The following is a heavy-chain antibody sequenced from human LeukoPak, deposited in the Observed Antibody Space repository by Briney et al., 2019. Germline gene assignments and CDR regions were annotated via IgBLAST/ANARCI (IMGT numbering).Heavy chain of an antibody. Sequence: GGSLRLSCAASGFTFSSYSMNWVRQAPGKGLEWVSSISSSSSYIYYADSVKGRFTISRDNAKGSLYLQMNSLRVEDTAVYYCVRDPSAGSESWGQGTLVTVSS. V-gene: IGHV3-21*01. CDR1: GFTFSSYS. D-gene: IGHD6-25*01. CDR3: VRDPSAGSES. J-gene: IGHJ4*02. CDR2: ISSSSSYI.